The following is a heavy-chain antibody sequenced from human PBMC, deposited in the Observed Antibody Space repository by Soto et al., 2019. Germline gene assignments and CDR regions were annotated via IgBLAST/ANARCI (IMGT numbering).Heavy chain of an antibody. CDR1: GFTFSSYG. Sequence: PGGSLRLSCAASGFTFSSYGMHWVRQAPGKGLEWVAVISYDGSNKYYADSVKGRFTISRDNSKNTLYLQMNSLRAEDTAVYYCAKDTITFGGVIVPLGYWGQGTLVTVSS. CDR3: AKDTITFGGVIVPLGY. CDR2: ISYDGSNK. D-gene: IGHD3-16*02. V-gene: IGHV3-30*18. J-gene: IGHJ4*02.